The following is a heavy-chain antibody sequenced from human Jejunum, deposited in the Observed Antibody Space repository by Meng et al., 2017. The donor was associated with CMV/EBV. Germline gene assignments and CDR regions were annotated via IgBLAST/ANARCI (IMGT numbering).Heavy chain of an antibody. CDR1: GFTFSNYG. J-gene: IGHJ4*02. CDR3: AKDVGY. V-gene: IGHV3-30*02. D-gene: IGHD1-26*01. CDR2: IEHDGSNK. Sequence: QVQLVESGGGVVQPGRSLRPSCAASGFTFSNYGIHWVRQAPGKGLEWVAFIEHDGSNKYYADSVKGRFTISRDNSKNTLYLQMNSLRVEDTAVYYCAKDVGYWGQGTLVTVSS.